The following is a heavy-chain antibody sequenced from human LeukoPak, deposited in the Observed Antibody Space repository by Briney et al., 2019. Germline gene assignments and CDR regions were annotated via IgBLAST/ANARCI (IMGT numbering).Heavy chain of an antibody. CDR3: ARSLRVVIRKGYYYYGMDV. Sequence: PSETLSLTCTVSGGSISSGDYYWSWIRQPPGKGLEWIGYIYYSGSTYYNPSLKSRVTISVDTSKNQFSLKLSSVTAADTAVYYCARSLRVVIRKGYYYYGMDVWGQGTTVTVSS. CDR1: GGSISSGDYY. J-gene: IGHJ6*02. V-gene: IGHV4-30-4*01. D-gene: IGHD3-22*01. CDR2: IYYSGST.